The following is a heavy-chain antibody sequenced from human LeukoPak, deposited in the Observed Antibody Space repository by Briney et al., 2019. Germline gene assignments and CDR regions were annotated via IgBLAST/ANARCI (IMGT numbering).Heavy chain of an antibody. J-gene: IGHJ4*02. CDR2: INWNGGST. CDR3: ANYGSGSYRPFDY. D-gene: IGHD3-10*01. Sequence: PGGSLRLSCAASGFTFDDYGMSWVRQAPGKGLEWVSGINWNGGSTGYADSVKGRFTISRDNAKNSLYLQMNSLRAEDTAVYYCANYGSGSYRPFDYWGQGTLVTVSS. V-gene: IGHV3-20*04. CDR1: GFTFDDYG.